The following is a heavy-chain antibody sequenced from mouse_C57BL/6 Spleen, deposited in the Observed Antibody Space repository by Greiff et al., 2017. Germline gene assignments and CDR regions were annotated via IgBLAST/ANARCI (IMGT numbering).Heavy chain of an antibody. Sequence: QVQLQQPGAELVTPVASVKLSCKASGYTFTSYWMHWVKQRPGQGLEWIGMIHPNSGSTNYNEKFKSKAILTVDKSSSTAYMQLSSLTSADAAVYVYARRGYSNYEDLDYWGQGTTLTVSS. CDR2: IHPNSGST. J-gene: IGHJ2*01. CDR3: ARRGYSNYEDLDY. D-gene: IGHD2-5*01. V-gene: IGHV1-64*01. CDR1: GYTFTSYW.